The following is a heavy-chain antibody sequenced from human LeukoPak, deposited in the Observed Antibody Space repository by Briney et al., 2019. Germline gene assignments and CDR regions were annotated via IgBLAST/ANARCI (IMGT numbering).Heavy chain of an antibody. CDR3: AKQNPIAVAGFDY. D-gene: IGHD6-19*01. CDR2: ISSSSSTI. Sequence: GGSLRLSCAASGFTFSSYSMNWVRQAPGKGLEWVSYISSSSSTIYYADSVKGRFTISRDNSKNTLYLQMNSLRAEDTAVYYCAKQNPIAVAGFDYWGQGTLVTVSS. CDR1: GFTFSSYS. V-gene: IGHV3-48*01. J-gene: IGHJ4*02.